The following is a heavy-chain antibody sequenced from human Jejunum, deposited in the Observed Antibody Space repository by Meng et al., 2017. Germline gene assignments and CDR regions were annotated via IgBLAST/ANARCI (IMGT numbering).Heavy chain of an antibody. V-gene: IGHV4-4*02. CDR2: IHHSGST. CDR3: AREWSGSYRHFDY. D-gene: IGHD1-26*01. CDR1: GGSISTSDW. J-gene: IGHJ4*02. Sequence: VRVEEWGPGLPKPSGTLSLTCAGSGGSISTSDWWSWVRQPPGKGLEWIGEIHHSGSTNYNPSLKSRVTISVDKSKNQFSLKLNSVTAADTAVYYCAREWSGSYRHFDYWGQGTLVTVSS.